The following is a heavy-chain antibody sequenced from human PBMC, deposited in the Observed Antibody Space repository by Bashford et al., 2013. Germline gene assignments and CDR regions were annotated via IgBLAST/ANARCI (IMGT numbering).Heavy chain of an antibody. Sequence: VRQAPGKGLEWVAIIKQDGSEKYYVDSVTGRFTISRDNARNSLYLQMNSLRAEDTAVYYCVRTGAEYNSGWTFYFDHWGQGSLITVSS. D-gene: IGHD6-19*01. CDR3: VRTGAEYNSGWTFYFDH. J-gene: IGHJ4*02. CDR2: IKQDGSEK. V-gene: IGHV3-7*03.